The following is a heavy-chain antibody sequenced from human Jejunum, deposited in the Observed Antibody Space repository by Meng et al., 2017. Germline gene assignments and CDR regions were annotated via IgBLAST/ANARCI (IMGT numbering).Heavy chain of an antibody. V-gene: IGHV3-74*01. CDR3: ARGSIGVADKGDY. Sequence: GESLKISCEASGFSFRYYWMQWVRQPPGKGLVWVSRINGDGSATSHADSVKGRFTISRDNAKNTLYLQMNSLRAEDTAVYYCARGSIGVADKGDYWGQGTLVTSPQ. CDR2: INGDGSAT. CDR1: GFSFRYYW. D-gene: IGHD6-19*01. J-gene: IGHJ4*02.